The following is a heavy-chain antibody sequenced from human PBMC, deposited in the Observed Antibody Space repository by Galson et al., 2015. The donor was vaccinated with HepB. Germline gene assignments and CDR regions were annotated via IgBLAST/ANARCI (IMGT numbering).Heavy chain of an antibody. Sequence: SVKVSCKASGYTFTSYAMHWVRQAPGQRLEWMGWINAGNGNTKYSQKFQGRVTITRDTSASTAYMELSSLRSEDTAVYYCARDDCMGAYYYYYGMDVWGQGTTVTVSS. V-gene: IGHV1-3*01. CDR3: ARDDCMGAYYYYYGMDV. CDR2: INAGNGNT. CDR1: GYTFTSYA. J-gene: IGHJ6*02. D-gene: IGHD2-21*02.